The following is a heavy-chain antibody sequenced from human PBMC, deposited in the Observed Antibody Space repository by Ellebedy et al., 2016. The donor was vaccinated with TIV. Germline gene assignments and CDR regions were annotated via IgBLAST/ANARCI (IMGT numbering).Heavy chain of an antibody. CDR2: IYTGDSDT. CDR3: ARPRSHSGGIDALDL. V-gene: IGHV5-51*01. D-gene: IGHD1-26*01. Sequence: GESLKISCKAFGYIFTTYWIAWVRQMPGKGLEWMGIIYTGDSDTRYRPSFQGQVTISADKSISTAYLQWSGLKASDTAIYYCARPRSHSGGIDALDLWGQGTMVTVSS. CDR1: GYIFTTYW. J-gene: IGHJ3*01.